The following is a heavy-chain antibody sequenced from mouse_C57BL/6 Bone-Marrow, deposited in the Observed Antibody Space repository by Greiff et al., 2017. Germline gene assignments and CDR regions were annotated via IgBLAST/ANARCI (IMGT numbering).Heavy chain of an antibody. CDR1: GYTFTSYW. CDR3: ATKPPYYYGSSDVEAMDY. CDR2: INPSSGYT. V-gene: IGHV1-7*01. Sequence: VQLQQSGAELAKPGASVKLSCKASGYTFTSYWMHWVKQRPGQGLEWIGYINPSSGYTKYNQKFKDKATLTADKSSSTAYMQLSSLTYEDSAVYYCATKPPYYYGSSDVEAMDYWGQGTSVTVSS. J-gene: IGHJ4*01. D-gene: IGHD1-1*01.